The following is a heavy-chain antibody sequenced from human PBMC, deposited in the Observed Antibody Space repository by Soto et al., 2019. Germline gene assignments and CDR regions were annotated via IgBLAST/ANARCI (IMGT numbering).Heavy chain of an antibody. Sequence: XGSLRLSCVGSGFTFSNYGMTSVRQAPGKGLEWVSAISGSGGSTFYADSLKGRFTVSRDNAKNVVYLQMNSLRAEDTAVYYCATIIVVTSPFDYWGQGTVVTVSS. D-gene: IGHD2-21*01. V-gene: IGHV3-23*01. CDR1: GFTFSNYG. J-gene: IGHJ4*02. CDR3: ATIIVVTSPFDY. CDR2: ISGSGGST.